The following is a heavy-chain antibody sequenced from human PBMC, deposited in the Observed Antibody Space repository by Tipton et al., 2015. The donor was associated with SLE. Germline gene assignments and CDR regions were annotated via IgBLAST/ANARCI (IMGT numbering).Heavy chain of an antibody. V-gene: IGHV6-1*01. J-gene: IGHJ2*01. D-gene: IGHD2-15*01. CDR2: TYYRSKWYN. Sequence: GLVKPSQTLSLTCAISGDSVSSNSAAWNWIRQSPSRGLEWLGRTYYRSKWYNDYAVSVKSRITINPDTSKNQFSLKLSSVTAADTAVYYCARGYCSGGSCSYWYFDLWGRGTLVTVSS. CDR3: ARGYCSGGSCSYWYFDL. CDR1: GDSVSSNSAA.